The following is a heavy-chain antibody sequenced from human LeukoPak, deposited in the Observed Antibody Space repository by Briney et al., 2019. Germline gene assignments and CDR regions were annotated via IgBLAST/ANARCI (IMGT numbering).Heavy chain of an antibody. CDR1: GGTFSSYA. J-gene: IGHJ4*02. V-gene: IGHV1-69*04. Sequence: ASVKVSCKASGGTFSSYAISWVRQAPGQGLEWMGRIIPILGIANYAQKFQGRVTITVDKSTSTAYMELSSLRSEDTAVYYCASIPEMATIPSTFDYWGQGTLVTVSS. CDR2: IIPILGIA. CDR3: ASIPEMATIPSTFDY. D-gene: IGHD5-24*01.